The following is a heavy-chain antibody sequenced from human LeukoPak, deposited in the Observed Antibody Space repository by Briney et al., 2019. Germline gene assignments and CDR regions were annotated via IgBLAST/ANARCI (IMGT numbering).Heavy chain of an antibody. CDR1: GGSISSSNW. CDR2: IYHHGST. D-gene: IGHD4-17*01. J-gene: IGHJ4*02. Sequence: PSETLSLSCAVSGGSISSSNWSSWVRQPPWKGVEWIGEIYHHGSTNYTQSPERRVTISVDKSENKFSLKLSSVTAADTAEYYCARGVLMTTVTIFDYWGQGTLVTVSS. V-gene: IGHV4-4*02. CDR3: ARGVLMTTVTIFDY.